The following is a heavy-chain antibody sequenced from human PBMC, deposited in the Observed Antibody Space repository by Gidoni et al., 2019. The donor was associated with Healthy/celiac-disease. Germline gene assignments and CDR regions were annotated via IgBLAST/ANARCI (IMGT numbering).Heavy chain of an antibody. V-gene: IGHV3-7*03. D-gene: IGHD3-3*01. CDR3: ARDASRVTIFGVEIVGYFDY. CDR2: IKQDGSEK. J-gene: IGHJ4*02. CDR1: GFTFSSYW. Sequence: EVQLVESGGGLVQPGGSLRLSCAASGFTFSSYWMSWVRQAPGKGLEWVANIKQDGSEKYYVDSVKGRFTISRDNAKNSLYLQMNSLRAEDTAVYYCARDASRVTIFGVEIVGYFDYWGQGTLVTVSS.